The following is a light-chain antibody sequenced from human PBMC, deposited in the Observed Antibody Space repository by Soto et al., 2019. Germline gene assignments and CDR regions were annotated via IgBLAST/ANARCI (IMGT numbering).Light chain of an antibody. V-gene: IGKV3-15*01. J-gene: IGKJ5*01. CDR2: GAS. CDR3: QQYHNWPT. CDR1: QSVSTN. Sequence: EIVMTQSPATLSVSPGARAPLSCRASQSVSTNVAWYQQNPGQAPRLLISGASTRATGIPARFSGSGSGTEFTLTISSLQSEDFAVYYCQQYHNWPTFGQGTRLEIK.